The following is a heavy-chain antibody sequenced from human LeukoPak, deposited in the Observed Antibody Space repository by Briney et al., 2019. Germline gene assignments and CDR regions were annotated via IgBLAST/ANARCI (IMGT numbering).Heavy chain of an antibody. D-gene: IGHD2-2*02. CDR1: GFTFSSYS. CDR2: ISSSSSYI. J-gene: IGHJ4*02. V-gene: IGHV3-21*01. Sequence: GGSLRLSCAASGFTFSSYSMNWVRQAPGKGLEWVSSISSSSSYIYYADSVKGRFTISRDNAKNSLYLQMKSWRPEDTAVYYCARAANNGGDDIVVVPAAIRGWYSSVSANDYWGQGTLVTVSS. CDR3: ARAANNGGDDIVVVPAAIRGWYSSVSANDY.